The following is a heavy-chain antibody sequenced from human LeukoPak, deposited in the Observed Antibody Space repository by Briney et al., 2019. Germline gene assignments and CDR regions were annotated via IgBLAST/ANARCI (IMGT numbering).Heavy chain of an antibody. Sequence: PGGSLRLSCAVSGFTVSAHYMSWVRQDPGKGLECVSFLYTGGDTYYADSVKGRFTISRDNSKNTLYLQMNSLRAEDTAVYYCARGPGSRGIFDYWGQGTLVTVSS. V-gene: IGHV3-53*01. CDR1: GFTVSAHY. D-gene: IGHD3-10*01. J-gene: IGHJ4*02. CDR3: ARGPGSRGIFDY. CDR2: LYTGGDT.